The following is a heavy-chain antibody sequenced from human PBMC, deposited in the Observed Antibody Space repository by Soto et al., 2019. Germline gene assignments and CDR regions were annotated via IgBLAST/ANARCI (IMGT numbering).Heavy chain of an antibody. Sequence: EVQLVESGGGLVQPGGSLRLSCAASGFTFSSYDMHWVRQATGKGLEWVSALGTAGDTYYPGSVKGRFTISRENAKNSLYLQMNSLRAEDTAVYYCARGGSGYYGGRFDYWGQGTLVTVSS. J-gene: IGHJ4*02. CDR2: LGTAGDT. D-gene: IGHD3-3*01. CDR1: GFTFSSYD. V-gene: IGHV3-13*01. CDR3: ARGGSGYYGGRFDY.